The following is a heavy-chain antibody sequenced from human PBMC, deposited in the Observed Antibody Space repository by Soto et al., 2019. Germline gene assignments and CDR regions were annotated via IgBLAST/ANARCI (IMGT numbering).Heavy chain of an antibody. CDR2: IRSKAYGGTT. CDR3: TRSITMIVVVITHDDFDI. Sequence: PGGSLRLSCTASGFTFGDYAMSWFRQAPGKGLEWVGFIRSKAYGGTTEYAASVKGRLTISRDDSKSIAYLQMNSLKTEDTAVYYCTRSITMIVVVITHDDFDIWGQGTMVTVSS. V-gene: IGHV3-49*03. CDR1: GFTFGDYA. D-gene: IGHD3-22*01. J-gene: IGHJ3*02.